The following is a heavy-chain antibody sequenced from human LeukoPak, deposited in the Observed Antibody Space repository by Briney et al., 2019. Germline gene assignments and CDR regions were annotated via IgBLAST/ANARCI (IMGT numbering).Heavy chain of an antibody. J-gene: IGHJ4*02. V-gene: IGHV1-69*01. CDR1: GGTFSSYA. CDR3: ATRRGKRGYSGYDSVGFDY. D-gene: IGHD5-12*01. Sequence: PVKVSCKASGGTFSSYAISWVRQAPGQGLEWMGGIISISCTANYAQKFQGRVTITADESTSTAYMELSSLRSEDTAVYYCATRRGKRGYSGYDSVGFDYWGQGTLVTVSS. CDR2: IISISCTA.